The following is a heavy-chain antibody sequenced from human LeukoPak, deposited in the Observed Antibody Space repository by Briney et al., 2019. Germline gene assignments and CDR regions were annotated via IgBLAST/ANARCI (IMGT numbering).Heavy chain of an antibody. CDR2: IRGSGSNT. CDR3: ARDRGHGGNSGYYYYGMDV. CDR1: GFTLSSYA. Sequence: GGSLRLSCAASGFTLSSYAMSWVRQAPGKGLEWVSGIRGSGSNTYYADSVKGRFTISRDNSKNTLYLQMNSLRAEDTAVYYCARDRGHGGNSGYYYYGMDVWGQGTTVTVSS. V-gene: IGHV3-23*01. D-gene: IGHD4-23*01. J-gene: IGHJ6*02.